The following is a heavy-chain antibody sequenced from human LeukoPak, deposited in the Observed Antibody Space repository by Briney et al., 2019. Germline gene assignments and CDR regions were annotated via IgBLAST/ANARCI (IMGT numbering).Heavy chain of an antibody. J-gene: IGHJ4*02. CDR3: ARVKGYYYGSGSYYNSKPFDY. D-gene: IGHD3-10*01. CDR2: INHSGST. Sequence: SETLSLTCAVYGGSFSGYYWSWIRQPPGKGLEWIGEINHSGSTNYNPSLKSRVTISVDTSKNQFSLKLSSVTAADMAVYYCARVKGYYYGSGSYYNSKPFDYWGQGTLVTVSS. CDR1: GGSFSGYY. V-gene: IGHV4-34*01.